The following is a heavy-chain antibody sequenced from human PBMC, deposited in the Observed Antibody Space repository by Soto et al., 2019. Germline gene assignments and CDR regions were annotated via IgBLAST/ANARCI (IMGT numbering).Heavy chain of an antibody. V-gene: IGHV4-4*02. CDR2: SHHSGST. CDR3: ARSFGWYAIDH. D-gene: IGHD6-19*01. CDR1: SASIITEQR. Sequence: QMQLQESGPGLVKPSETLSLTCAVSSASIITEQRWTWVRQPPGKGLEWIGESHHSGSTNNNPSLRSRVTMSVDKSKNQFSLNLNSVTAADTALYYCARSFGWYAIDHWGQGTLVIVSS. J-gene: IGHJ4*02.